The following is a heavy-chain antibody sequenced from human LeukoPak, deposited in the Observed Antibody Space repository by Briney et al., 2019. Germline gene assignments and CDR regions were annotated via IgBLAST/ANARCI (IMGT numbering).Heavy chain of an antibody. CDR2: ISWDGGTR. V-gene: IGHV3-43*02. CDR1: GFTFSNYG. D-gene: IGHD2-15*01. Sequence: GGSLRLSCAASGFTFSNYGMSWVRQAPGKGLEWVSLISWDGGTRYYADSVQGRFTISRDNSKNSLYLQMNSLRTEDTALYYCAKEMVVAAALDYWGQGTLVTVSS. J-gene: IGHJ4*02. CDR3: AKEMVVAAALDY.